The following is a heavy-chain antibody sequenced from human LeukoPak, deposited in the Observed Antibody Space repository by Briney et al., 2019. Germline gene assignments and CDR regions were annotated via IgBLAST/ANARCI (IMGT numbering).Heavy chain of an antibody. CDR2: INHSGST. CDR1: GGSFSGYY. D-gene: IGHD2-2*01. Sequence: SETPSLTCAVYGGSFSGYYWSWIRQPPGKGLEWIGEINHSGSTNYNPSLKSRVTISVDTSKNQFSLKLSSVTAADTAVYYCASISSSSTNQSRDYWGQGTLVTVSS. V-gene: IGHV4-34*01. CDR3: ASISSSSTNQSRDY. J-gene: IGHJ4*02.